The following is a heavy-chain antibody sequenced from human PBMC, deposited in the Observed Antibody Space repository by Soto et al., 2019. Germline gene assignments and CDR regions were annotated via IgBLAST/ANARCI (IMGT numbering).Heavy chain of an antibody. CDR3: ARHYSSSSCMDV. D-gene: IGHD6-6*01. Sequence: GESLKISCKGSGYSSSNYWISWVRQMPGKGLEWMGEIDPRDSHTNYSPSFQGHVTLSTDKSNSTAYLQWGSLRASDTAMYYCARHYSSSSCMDVCGQGTTVTVSS. J-gene: IGHJ6*02. CDR2: IDPRDSHT. V-gene: IGHV5-10-1*01. CDR1: GYSSSNYW.